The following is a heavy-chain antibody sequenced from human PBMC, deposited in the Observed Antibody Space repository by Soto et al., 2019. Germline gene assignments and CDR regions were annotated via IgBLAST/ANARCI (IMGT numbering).Heavy chain of an antibody. J-gene: IGHJ4*02. D-gene: IGHD3-10*01. Sequence: QVQLVQSGAEVKRPGSSVKVSCKASGDTFNFYSINWVRQAPGVGLEWVGRVNPILSMSNYAQRFQGRVTMTXEXATSTAYMELRSLRSEDTAIYYCASSYGSGYRAFDYWGQGALVTVSS. V-gene: IGHV1-69*02. CDR2: VNPILSMS. CDR3: ASSYGSGYRAFDY. CDR1: GDTFNFYS.